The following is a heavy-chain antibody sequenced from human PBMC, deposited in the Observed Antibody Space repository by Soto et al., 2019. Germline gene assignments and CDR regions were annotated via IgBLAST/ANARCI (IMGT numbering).Heavy chain of an antibody. CDR3: ARTAGAAYYFDF. CDR1: GDSMTKYY. J-gene: IGHJ4*02. V-gene: IGHV4-4*07. CDR2: IYTSGST. Sequence: QVQLQESGPGLVKPSETLSLTCTVSGDSMTKYYWSWIRQPPGKGLEWIGRIYTSGSTNYNPSLKSRVTMSIDTSNNHFSLKLKSVTAADTAVYYCARTAGAAYYFDFWGQGALVTVSS. D-gene: IGHD6-25*01.